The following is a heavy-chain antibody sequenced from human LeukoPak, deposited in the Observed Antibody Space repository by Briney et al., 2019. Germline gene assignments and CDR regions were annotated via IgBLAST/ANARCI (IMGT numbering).Heavy chain of an antibody. J-gene: IGHJ4*02. CDR3: ARGAWIDSSGD. Sequence: SETLSLTCTVSGYSISSGYYWGWIRQPPGKGLEWTGSIYHSGSTYYNPSLKSRVTISVDTSKNQFSLKLSSVTAADTAVYYCARGAWIDSSGDWGQGTLVTVSS. V-gene: IGHV4-38-2*02. CDR1: GYSISSGYY. CDR2: IYHSGST. D-gene: IGHD3-22*01.